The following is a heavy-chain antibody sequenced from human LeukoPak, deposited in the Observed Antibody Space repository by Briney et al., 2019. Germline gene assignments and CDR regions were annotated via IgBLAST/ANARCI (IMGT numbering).Heavy chain of an antibody. D-gene: IGHD5-24*01. V-gene: IGHV3-9*01. CDR1: GFNFDDYA. CDR3: TRRAARWQFDL. Sequence: GGSLRLSCAVSGFNFDDYAMHWVRQAPWRGLEWVSGINWKTGNGIYADSVKGRFTISRDNAKNSLYLQMSSLRAEDTALYYCTRRAARWQFDLWGRGTLLTVSS. J-gene: IGHJ2*01. CDR2: INWKTGNG.